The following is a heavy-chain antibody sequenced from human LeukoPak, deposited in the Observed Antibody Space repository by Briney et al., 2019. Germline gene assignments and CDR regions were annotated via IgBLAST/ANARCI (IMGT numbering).Heavy chain of an antibody. CDR3: ARELNWNFDY. D-gene: IGHD1-20*01. J-gene: IGHJ4*02. CDR2: ISSSGSTI. V-gene: IGHV3-11*04. Sequence: GGSLRLSCAAPEFTFSAYNISWTRQAPGKGLEWVSYISSSGSTIYYADSVKGRFTISRDNAKNSLYLQMNSLRAEDTAVYYCARELNWNFDYWGQGTLVTVSS. CDR1: EFTFSAYN.